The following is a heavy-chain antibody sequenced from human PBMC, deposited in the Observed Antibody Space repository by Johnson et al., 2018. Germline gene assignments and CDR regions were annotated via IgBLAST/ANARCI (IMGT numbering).Heavy chain of an antibody. CDR3: AKERVERRFGFDV. V-gene: IGHV3-23*04. Sequence: VQLVESGGGLVQPGGSLGLSCAASGFSFSSHAMTWVRQAPGQGLAWVSVVLPAGYSQYADSVKGRFTISRDNSKDTLYLQMNSRTAEDSAIYYCAKERVERRFGFDVWGQGTMVTVSS. CDR1: GFSFSSHA. D-gene: IGHD1-1*01. CDR2: VLPAGYS. J-gene: IGHJ3*01.